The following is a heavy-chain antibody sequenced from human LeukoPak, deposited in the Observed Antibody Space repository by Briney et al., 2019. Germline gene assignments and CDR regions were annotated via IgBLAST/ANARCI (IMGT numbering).Heavy chain of an antibody. CDR2: INPNSGGT. V-gene: IGHV1-2*02. CDR1: GYTFTGYY. J-gene: IGHJ6*03. D-gene: IGHD3-10*01. Sequence: GASVKVSCKASGYTFTGYYMHWVRQAPGQGLEWMGWINPNSGGTNYAQKFQGRVTMTRDTSISTAYMELSRLRSDDTAVYYCARDLYCYGSGSHDYYYYYMDVWGKGTTVTISS. CDR3: ARDLYCYGSGSHDYYYYYMDV.